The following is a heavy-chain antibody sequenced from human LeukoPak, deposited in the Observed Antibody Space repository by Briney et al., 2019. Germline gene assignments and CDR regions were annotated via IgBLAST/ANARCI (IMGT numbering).Heavy chain of an antibody. J-gene: IGHJ4*02. D-gene: IGHD5-18*01. CDR2: ISGSGVST. CDR1: GFTFSSYW. Sequence: GGSLRLPCVASGFTFSSYWMSWVRQAPGKGLEWVAAISGSGVSTRDADSAKGRFTISRDNSKNTLYLQMSSLRAEDTAVYYCAKDHMSSPVTYGYSFDSWGQGTLVTVSS. V-gene: IGHV3-23*01. CDR3: AKDHMSSPVTYGYSFDS.